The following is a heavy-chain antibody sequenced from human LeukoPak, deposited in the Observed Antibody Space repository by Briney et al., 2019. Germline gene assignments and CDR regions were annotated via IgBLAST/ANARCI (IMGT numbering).Heavy chain of an antibody. CDR2: VNGDGSTT. CDR1: GFTFSSYW. D-gene: IGHD6-13*01. Sequence: GGSLRLSCAGSGFTFSSYWMHWVRQAPGKGLVWVSRVNGDGSTTNYADSVKGRFTISRDNSKNTLYLQMNSLRAEDTAVYYCATTPSSSWLWGQGTLVTVSS. CDR3: ATTPSSSWL. V-gene: IGHV3-74*01. J-gene: IGHJ4*02.